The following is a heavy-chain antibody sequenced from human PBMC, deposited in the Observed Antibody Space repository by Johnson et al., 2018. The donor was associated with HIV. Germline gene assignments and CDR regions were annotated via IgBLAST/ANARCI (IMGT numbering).Heavy chain of an antibody. CDR3: ARAWGSRDILTALRGAFDI. V-gene: IGHV3-30*03. J-gene: IGHJ3*02. CDR1: GFTFSSYG. Sequence: QVQLVESGGGVVQPGRSLRLSCAASGFTFSSYGMHWVRQAPGKGLEWVAVISYDGSNKYYADSVKGRFTISSDNSKNTLYLQINSLRAEDTAVYYCARAWGSRDILTALRGAFDIWGQGTMVTVSS. CDR2: ISYDGSNK. D-gene: IGHD3-9*01.